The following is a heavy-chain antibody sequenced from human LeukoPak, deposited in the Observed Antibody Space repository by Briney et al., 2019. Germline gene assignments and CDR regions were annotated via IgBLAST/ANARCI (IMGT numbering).Heavy chain of an antibody. J-gene: IGHJ6*03. Sequence: GGSLRLSCAASGFTFSSYAMSWVRQAPGKGLEWVSAISGSGGSTYYADSVKGRFTISRDNSKNTLYLQMNSLRAEDTAVYYCAKGRIAMAGSPYYYYMDVWGKGTTVTVSS. D-gene: IGHD6-19*01. V-gene: IGHV3-23*01. CDR1: GFTFSSYA. CDR2: ISGSGGST. CDR3: AKGRIAMAGSPYYYYMDV.